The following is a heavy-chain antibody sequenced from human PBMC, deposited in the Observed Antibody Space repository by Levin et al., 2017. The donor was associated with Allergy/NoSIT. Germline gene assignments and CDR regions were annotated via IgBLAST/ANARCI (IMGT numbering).Heavy chain of an antibody. D-gene: IGHD4-17*01. Sequence: ASVKVSCKASGYTFTSYYMHWVRQAPGQGLEWMGIINPSGGSTSYAQKFQGRVTMTRDTSTSTVYMELSSLRSEDTAVYYCAREGGMMTTVTNIDYYYYMDVWGKGTTVTVSS. V-gene: IGHV1-46*03. CDR2: INPSGGST. CDR1: GYTFTSYY. J-gene: IGHJ6*03. CDR3: AREGGMMTTVTNIDYYYYMDV.